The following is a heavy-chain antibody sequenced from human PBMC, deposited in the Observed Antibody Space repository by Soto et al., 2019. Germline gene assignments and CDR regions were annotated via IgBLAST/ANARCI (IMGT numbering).Heavy chain of an antibody. J-gene: IGHJ6*02. Sequence: GGSLRLSCAASGFTFSSYAMSWVRQAPGKGLEWVSAISGSGGSTYYADSVKGRFTISRDNSKNTLYLQMNSLRAEDTAVYYCAKDLYMAVAGVYYYYYGMDVWGQGTTVTVSS. CDR2: ISGSGGST. CDR1: GFTFSSYA. V-gene: IGHV3-23*01. D-gene: IGHD6-19*01. CDR3: AKDLYMAVAGVYYYYYGMDV.